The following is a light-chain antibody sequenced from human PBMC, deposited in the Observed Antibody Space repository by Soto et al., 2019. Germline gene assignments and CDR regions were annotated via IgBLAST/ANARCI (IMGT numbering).Light chain of an antibody. Sequence: QSALTQPRSVSGSPGQSVTISCTGTSSDVGGYNYVSWYQQHPGKAPKLMIYDVSKRPSGVPDRFSGSKSGNTASLTISGHHAEDECDYYCCSYAGSSTYVVFGGGTKLTVL. J-gene: IGLJ2*01. CDR2: DVS. CDR1: SSDVGGYNY. V-gene: IGLV2-11*01. CDR3: CSYAGSSTYVV.